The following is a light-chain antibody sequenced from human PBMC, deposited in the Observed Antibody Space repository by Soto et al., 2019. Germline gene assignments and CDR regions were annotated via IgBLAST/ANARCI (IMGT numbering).Light chain of an antibody. CDR2: DAS. CDR3: QQYHRSSIT. J-gene: IGKJ5*01. CDR1: QSLNNE. Sequence: DIQMTQSPSTLSTSVGDRVTISCRASQSLNNELAWYQQKPGKAPNLLIYDASTLERGVPSRFSGTGSGTEFTLTISSLQPDDFATYYCQQYHRSSITFGHGTRLEIK. V-gene: IGKV1-5*01.